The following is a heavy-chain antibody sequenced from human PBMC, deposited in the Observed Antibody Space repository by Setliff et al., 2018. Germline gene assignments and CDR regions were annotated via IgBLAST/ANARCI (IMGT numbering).Heavy chain of an antibody. CDR3: ARRGWGSSSGDCYSPKGCYYYYMDV. J-gene: IGHJ6*03. V-gene: IGHV5-51*01. Sequence: GESLKISCKGSGYRFTTYWIGWVRQMPGKGLEWMGIIDPADSDTTYSPSFQGQVTISADNSIGTAYLQWSSLKASDTAISYCARRGWGSSSGDCYSPKGCYYYYMDVWGKGTTVTVSS. CDR1: GYRFTTYW. D-gene: IGHD2-21*02. CDR2: IDPADSDT.